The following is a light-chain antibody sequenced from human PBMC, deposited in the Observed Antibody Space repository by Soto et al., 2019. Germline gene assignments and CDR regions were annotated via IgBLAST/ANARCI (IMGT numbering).Light chain of an antibody. J-gene: IGKJ2*01. CDR3: QQSSSTPHT. CDR1: QSSSSF. CDR2: AAS. Sequence: DIQMTQSPSSLSASVGDIVTITCRASQSSSSFLNWYQHKPGKAPKLLIYAASSLQSWVPSRFSGSGSGTDFTLTISSLQPEDFATYYCQQSSSTPHTLGQGTKLEIK. V-gene: IGKV1-39*01.